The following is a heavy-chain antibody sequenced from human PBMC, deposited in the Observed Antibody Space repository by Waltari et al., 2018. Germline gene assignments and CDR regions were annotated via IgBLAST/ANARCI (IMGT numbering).Heavy chain of an antibody. CDR2: IEDRGTP. Sequence: QVQLQQWGAGLLKPSETLSLTCGVDGESLRGYYWNWIRQPPGKGLEWIGEIEDRGTPHDNPSLKSRVAMSVDMSKNQISLRLSSVTAADTAVYYCGKQATQYCNNTICYHDSWGQGILVTVSS. CDR3: GKQATQYCNNTICYHDS. V-gene: IGHV4-34*01. D-gene: IGHD2-2*01. CDR1: GESLRGYY. J-gene: IGHJ5*01.